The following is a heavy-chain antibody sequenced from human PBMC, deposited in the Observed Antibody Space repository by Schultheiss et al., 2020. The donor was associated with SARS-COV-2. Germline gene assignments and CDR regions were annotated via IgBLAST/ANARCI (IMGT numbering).Heavy chain of an antibody. CDR1: GASISRSGYY. V-gene: IGHV4-39*01. J-gene: IGHJ4*02. CDR2: MFYTDNT. D-gene: IGHD5-18*01. CDR3: ATRSYSWPDYFDY. Sequence: SETLSLTCTVSGASISRSGYYWGWIRQPPGKGLEWIGSMFYTDNTYYNPPLKGRITISADTSKNQFSLKLSSVTASDTAVYYCATRSYSWPDYFDYWGQGTLVTVSS.